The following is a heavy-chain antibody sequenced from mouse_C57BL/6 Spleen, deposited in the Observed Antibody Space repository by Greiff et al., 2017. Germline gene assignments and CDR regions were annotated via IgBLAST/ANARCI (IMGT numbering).Heavy chain of an antibody. CDR3: TRGDYGSPYFDY. CDR2: ISSGGDYI. CDR1: GFTFSSYA. D-gene: IGHD1-1*01. V-gene: IGHV5-9-1*02. J-gene: IGHJ2*01. Sequence: EVQRVESGEGLVKPGGSLKLSCAASGFTFSSYAMSWVRQTPEKRLEWVAYISSGGDYIYYADTVKGRFTISRDNARNTLYLQMSSLKSEDTAMYYCTRGDYGSPYFDYWGQGTTLTVSS.